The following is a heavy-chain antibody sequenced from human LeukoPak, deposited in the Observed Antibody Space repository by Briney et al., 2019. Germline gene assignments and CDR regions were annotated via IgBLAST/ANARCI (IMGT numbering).Heavy chain of an antibody. J-gene: IGHJ5*02. CDR3: ARLTDYGDYGNWFDP. V-gene: IGHV4-59*08. CDR1: GGSISSYY. D-gene: IGHD4-17*01. Sequence: SETLSLTCTVSGGSISSYYWSWIRQPPGKGLEWIGYIYYSGSTNYNPSLKSRVTISVDTSKNQFSLKLSSVTAADTAVYYCARLTDYGDYGNWFDPWGQGTLVTVSP. CDR2: IYYSGST.